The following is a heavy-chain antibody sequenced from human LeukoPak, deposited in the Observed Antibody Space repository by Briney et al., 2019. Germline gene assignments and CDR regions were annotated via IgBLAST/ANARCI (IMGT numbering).Heavy chain of an antibody. V-gene: IGHV4-39*07. D-gene: IGHD4/OR15-4a*01. CDR2: IYYTGST. CDR1: GGSVSSSFYY. CDR3: VRAPPGARDYYYYYYMDV. J-gene: IGHJ6*03. Sequence: PSETLSLTCTVSGGSVSSSFYYWGWIRQPPGKGLEWLGTIYYTGSTYYNPSLQSRVTISVDMSKNHFSLELSSVTAADTAVYYCVRAPPGARDYYYYYYMDVWAKGPRSPSP.